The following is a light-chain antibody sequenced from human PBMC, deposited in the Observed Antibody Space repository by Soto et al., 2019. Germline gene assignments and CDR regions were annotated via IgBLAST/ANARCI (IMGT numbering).Light chain of an antibody. CDR3: LQHNSYPQT. J-gene: IGKJ1*01. CDR2: AAS. V-gene: IGKV1-17*01. CDR1: QGIRDA. Sequence: DIQMTQSPSSLSASVGDRVTITCRASQGIRDALGWYQQKPGKAPKRLIYAASSLQSGVPSRFSGSGSWTEFTLTISSLQPEDVANDYCLQHNSYPQTFGQGTKVEIK.